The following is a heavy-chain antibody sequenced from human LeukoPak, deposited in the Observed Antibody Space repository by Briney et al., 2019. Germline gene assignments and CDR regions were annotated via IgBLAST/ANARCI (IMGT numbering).Heavy chain of an antibody. V-gene: IGHV4-59*08. D-gene: IGHD5-24*01. CDR3: ARHMQETATIPVYYFDY. Sequence: SETLSLTCTVSGGSISNYYWSWIRQPPGKGLEWIGYIYYSGSTNYNPSLKSRVTISVDTSKNQFSLKLSSVTAADTAVYYCARHMQETATIPVYYFDYWGQGTLVTVSS. CDR2: IYYSGST. CDR1: GGSISNYY. J-gene: IGHJ4*02.